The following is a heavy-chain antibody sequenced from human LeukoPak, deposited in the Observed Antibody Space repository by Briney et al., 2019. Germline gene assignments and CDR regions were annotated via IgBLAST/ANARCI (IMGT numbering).Heavy chain of an antibody. V-gene: IGHV4-59*01. CDR1: GGSISSYY. D-gene: IGHD3-22*01. Sequence: SETLSLTCTVSGGSISSYYWSWIRQPPGKGLEWIGYIYYSGSTNYNPSLKSRVTISVDTSKNQFSLKLSSVTAADTAVYYCASDYYDSSGYYSVWGQGTLVTVSS. CDR2: IYYSGST. J-gene: IGHJ4*02. CDR3: ASDYYDSSGYYSV.